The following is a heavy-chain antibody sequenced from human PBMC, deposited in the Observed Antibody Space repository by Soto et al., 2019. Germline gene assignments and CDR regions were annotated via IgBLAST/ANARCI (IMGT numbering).Heavy chain of an antibody. Sequence: SETLSLTCTVSGGSISSGGYYWSWIRQHPGKGLEWIGYIYYSGSTDYNPSLKSRLTISVDTSKNQFTLKLSSVTAADTAIYYCARGIAARPLDSWGQGTLVTVSS. V-gene: IGHV4-31*03. D-gene: IGHD6-6*01. CDR1: GGSISSGGYY. CDR3: ARGIAARPLDS. CDR2: IYYSGST. J-gene: IGHJ4*02.